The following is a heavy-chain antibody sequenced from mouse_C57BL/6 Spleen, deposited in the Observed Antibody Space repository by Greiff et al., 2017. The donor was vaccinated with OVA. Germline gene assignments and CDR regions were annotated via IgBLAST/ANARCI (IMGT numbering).Heavy chain of an antibody. CDR2: ISYDGSN. CDR3: ARDYDGYYDYYAMDY. V-gene: IGHV3-6*01. CDR1: GYSITSGYY. J-gene: IGHJ4*01. D-gene: IGHD2-3*01. Sequence: DVKLQESGPGLVKPSQSLSLTCSVTGYSITSGYYWNWIRQFPGNKLEWMGYISYDGSNNYNPSLKNRISITRDTSKNQFFLKLNSVTTEDTATYYCARDYDGYYDYYAMDYWGQGTSVTVSS.